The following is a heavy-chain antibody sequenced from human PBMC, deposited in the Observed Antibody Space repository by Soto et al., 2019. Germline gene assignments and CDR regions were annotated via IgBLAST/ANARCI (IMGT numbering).Heavy chain of an antibody. CDR3: AREYTYGSNFFDC. V-gene: IGHV4-4*02. CDR2: IYHSGST. CDR1: SGSISSSNW. Sequence: PSETLSLTCAVSSGSISSSNWWSWVRQPPGKGLEWIGYIYHSGSTYYNPSLKSRVIISVDTSKNQFSLSLTSVTAADTAVYYCAREYTYGSNFFDCWGQGAPVTVSS. D-gene: IGHD5-18*01. J-gene: IGHJ4*02.